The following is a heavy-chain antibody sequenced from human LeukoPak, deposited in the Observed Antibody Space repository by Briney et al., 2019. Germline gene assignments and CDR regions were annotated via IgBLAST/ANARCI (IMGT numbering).Heavy chain of an antibody. CDR1: GFTFSIYS. CDR2: ISSSSSYI. J-gene: IGHJ5*02. D-gene: IGHD2-15*01. CDR3: ARDYCSGGSCYSGSDP. Sequence: PGGSLRLSCAASGFTFSIYSMNWVRQAPGKGLEWVSSISSSSSYIYYADSVKGRFTISRDNAKNSLYLQMNSLRAEDTAVYYCARDYCSGGSCYSGSDPWGQGTLVTVSS. V-gene: IGHV3-21*01.